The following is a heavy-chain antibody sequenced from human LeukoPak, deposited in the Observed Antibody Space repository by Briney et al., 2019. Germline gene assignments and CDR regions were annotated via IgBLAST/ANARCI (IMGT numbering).Heavy chain of an antibody. J-gene: IGHJ4*02. D-gene: IGHD3-3*01. Sequence: GGSLRLSCATSGFTFSGSGMHWVRQAPGKGLEWVTFIRYDGSNKYYTDSVKGRFTISRDNSKNTLYLQMDSLRAEDTAVYYCARDYDFWSGYYSPTRGYFGYWGQGTLVTVSS. V-gene: IGHV3-30*02. CDR1: GFTFSGSG. CDR2: IRYDGSNK. CDR3: ARDYDFWSGYYSPTRGYFGY.